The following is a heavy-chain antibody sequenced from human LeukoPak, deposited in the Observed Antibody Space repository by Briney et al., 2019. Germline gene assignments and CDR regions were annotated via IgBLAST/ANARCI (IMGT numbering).Heavy chain of an antibody. CDR3: ARGASGNYHYFDY. CDR1: GGSISSYF. Sequence: SETLSLTCTVSGGSISSYFWSLIRPPAGKGLEWIGRIYTSGSTDYNPSLKSRVTLSVDTSKNQFSLKLSSVTAADTAVYYCARGASGNYHYFDYWGQGTLVTVSS. J-gene: IGHJ4*02. D-gene: IGHD1-26*01. CDR2: IYTSGST. V-gene: IGHV4-4*07.